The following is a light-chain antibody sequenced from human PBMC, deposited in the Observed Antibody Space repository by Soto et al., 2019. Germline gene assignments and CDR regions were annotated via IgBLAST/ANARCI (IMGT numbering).Light chain of an antibody. CDR1: QSVNSY. V-gene: IGKV3-11*01. CDR3: QQRSKWPVT. Sequence: EIVLTQSPATLSLSPGERATLSCRASQSVNSYLAWYQQKPGQAPRLLIYDATSRATGIPARFSGSGSGTDFTRTISSLEPEDFAVYYCQQRSKWPVTFGGGTKVEIK. J-gene: IGKJ4*01. CDR2: DAT.